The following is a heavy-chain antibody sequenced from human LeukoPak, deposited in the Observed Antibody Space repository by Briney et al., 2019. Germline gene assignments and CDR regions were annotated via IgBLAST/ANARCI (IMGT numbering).Heavy chain of an antibody. CDR3: ARDGYFDH. CDR2: ISAHNGNT. J-gene: IGHJ4*02. Sequence: GASVKVSCKASGYTFTSYGIAWVRQAPGQGLEWMGWISAHNGNTNYAQKLQGRVTMTTDTSTNTAYMELRSLASDDTALYYCARDGYFDHWGQGTLVTVSS. CDR1: GYTFTSYG. V-gene: IGHV1-18*01.